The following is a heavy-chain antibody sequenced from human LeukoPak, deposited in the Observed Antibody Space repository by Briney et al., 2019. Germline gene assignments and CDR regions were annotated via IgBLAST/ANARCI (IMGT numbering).Heavy chain of an antibody. D-gene: IGHD3-16*01. J-gene: IGHJ4*02. CDR1: GFTFTSSS. CDR2: ISSSSSYI. CDR3: ARDSRQGGFDY. V-gene: IGHV3-21*01. Sequence: GGSLRLSCAASGFTFTSSSMNWVRQAPGKGLGWVSSISSSSSYIYYADSVKGRFTISRDNAKNSLYLQMNSLRAEDTAVYYCARDSRQGGFDYWGQGTLVTVSS.